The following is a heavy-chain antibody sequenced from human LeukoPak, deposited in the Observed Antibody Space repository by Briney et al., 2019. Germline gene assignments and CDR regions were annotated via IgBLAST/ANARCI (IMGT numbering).Heavy chain of an antibody. J-gene: IGHJ4*02. CDR2: IYYSGST. CDR3: ARDLARFVPRSHTNYFDY. V-gene: IGHV4-39*07. Sequence: PSETLSLTCTVSGGSISSSSYYWGWIRQPPGKGLEWIGSIYYSGSTYYNPSLKSRVTISVDTSKNQFSLKLSSVTAADTAVYYCARDLARFVPRSHTNYFDYWGQGTLVTVSS. D-gene: IGHD3/OR15-3a*01. CDR1: GGSISSSSYY.